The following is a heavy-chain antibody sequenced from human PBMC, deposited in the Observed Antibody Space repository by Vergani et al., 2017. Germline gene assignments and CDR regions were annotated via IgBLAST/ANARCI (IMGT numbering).Heavy chain of an antibody. Sequence: EVQLVQSGAEVKKPGESLKISCQGSGYSITNYWIAWVRQRPGKGLEWMGIIYAGDSDVRYSPSFQGQVTMSVDKSLSTAYLQWSSLKASDTAIYYCTRHVPCGDGACLHFDQWGQGTQVTVSS. V-gene: IGHV5-51*01. J-gene: IGHJ4*02. CDR1: GYSITNYW. CDR3: TRHVPCGDGACLHFDQ. D-gene: IGHD2-21*01. CDR2: IYAGDSDV.